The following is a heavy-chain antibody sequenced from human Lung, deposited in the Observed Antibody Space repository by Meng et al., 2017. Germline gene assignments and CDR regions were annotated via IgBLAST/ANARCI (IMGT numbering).Heavy chain of an antibody. CDR2: YIYNQGT. D-gene: IGHD2-2*03. Sequence: GRVLPSQTPLVTPTVFGGGSVSDYYWRCCRRHPRGGLVGRIEYIYNQGTNYNPPSQSRRTSTSVTSPNNQSPKLRYSTTADAAVYYCARGQNAMDHDFDYWGQGTLVTVSS. CDR1: GGSVSDYY. J-gene: IGHJ4*02. V-gene: IGHV4-34*01. CDR3: ARGQNAMDHDFDY.